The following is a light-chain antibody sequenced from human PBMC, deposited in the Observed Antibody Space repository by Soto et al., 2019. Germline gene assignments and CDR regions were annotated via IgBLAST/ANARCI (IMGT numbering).Light chain of an antibody. CDR3: SSYTSSSTLV. CDR1: SSDVGVYNF. V-gene: IGLV2-14*01. Sequence: QSALTQPASVSGSPGQSITISCTGTSSDVGVYNFVSWYQQHPGKAPKLLIYEVSNRPSGVSNRFSASKSGYTASLTISGLQAEDEADYYCSSYTSSSTLVFVTGTKLTVL. J-gene: IGLJ1*01. CDR2: EVS.